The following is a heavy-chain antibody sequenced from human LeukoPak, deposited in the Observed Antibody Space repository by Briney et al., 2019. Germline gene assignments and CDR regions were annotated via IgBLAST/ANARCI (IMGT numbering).Heavy chain of an antibody. J-gene: IGHJ2*01. CDR1: GFTFSSYA. D-gene: IGHD2-15*01. V-gene: IGHV3-23*01. CDR3: AREGYCSSVSCYDWYFDL. Sequence: PGGSLRLSCAASGFTFSSYAMSWVRQAPGKGLEWVSTINNSGGNTYYADSVKGRFTISRDNSKNMLFLQMNSLRAEDTAVYYCAREGYCSSVSCYDWYFDLWGRGTLVTVSS. CDR2: INNSGGNT.